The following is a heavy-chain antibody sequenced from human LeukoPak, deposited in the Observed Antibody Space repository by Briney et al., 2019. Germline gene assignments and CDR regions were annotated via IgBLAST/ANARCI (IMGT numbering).Heavy chain of an antibody. V-gene: IGHV1-2*02. CDR2: INPNSGGT. CDR1: GYTFTGYH. Sequence: ASVKVSCQASGYTFTGYHIYWVRQAPGQGLAWMGWINPNSGGTNYEQKFEGRVAMTRDTSISTAYMELSRLRYDDTAVYYCARDLQGIAAAGTDHWGQGTLVTVSS. J-gene: IGHJ5*02. CDR3: ARDLQGIAAAGTDH. D-gene: IGHD6-13*01.